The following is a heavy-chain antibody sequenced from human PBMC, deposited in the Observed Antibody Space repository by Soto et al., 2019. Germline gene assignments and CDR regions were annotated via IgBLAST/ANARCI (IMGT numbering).Heavy chain of an antibody. V-gene: IGHV1-18*01. CDR3: ASRGVEMATIKRYYYGMDV. CDR2: VSTRNTDT. Sequence: ASVKVSCKTSGYTFTAYGLAWLRQAPGQRPEWMGWVSTRNTDTNYAQKFQGRVTMTTDTSTTTTYMELRSLRSDDTAVYYCASRGVEMATIKRYYYGMDVWGQGTTVTVSS. J-gene: IGHJ6*02. CDR1: GYTFTAYG. D-gene: IGHD5-12*01.